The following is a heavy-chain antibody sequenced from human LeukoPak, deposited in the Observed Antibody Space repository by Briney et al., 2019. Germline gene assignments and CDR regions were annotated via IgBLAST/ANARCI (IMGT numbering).Heavy chain of an antibody. CDR2: ISGSGGST. J-gene: IGHJ5*02. CDR1: GFTFSSYA. Sequence: GGSLRLSCAASGFTFSSYAMSWVRQAPGKGLEWVSAISGSGGSTYYADSVKGRFTISGDNSKNTLYLQMNSLRAEDTAVYYCAKLPGITIFGVAKFDPWGQGTLVTVSS. CDR3: AKLPGITIFGVAKFDP. D-gene: IGHD3-3*01. V-gene: IGHV3-23*01.